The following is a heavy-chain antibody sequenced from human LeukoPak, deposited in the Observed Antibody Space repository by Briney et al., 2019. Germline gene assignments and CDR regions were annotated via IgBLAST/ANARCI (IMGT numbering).Heavy chain of an antibody. CDR2: IFSSSTYI. CDR1: GFTFSSYG. D-gene: IGHD4-17*01. Sequence: GGFLRLSCAASGFTFSSYGMNWVRQAPGKGLEWVSFIFSSSTYIYYTDSVKGRFTISRDNARNSLYLQMDNLRAEDTAVYYCARDVTVTTRRDLDYWGQGTLVTVSS. J-gene: IGHJ4*02. V-gene: IGHV3-21*01. CDR3: ARDVTVTTRRDLDY.